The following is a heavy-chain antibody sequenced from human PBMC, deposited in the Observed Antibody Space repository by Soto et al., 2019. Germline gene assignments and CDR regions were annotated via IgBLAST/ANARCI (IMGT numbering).Heavy chain of an antibody. CDR2: INPNGGAA. J-gene: IGHJ6*02. Sequence: ASVKVFCKNSGYTFSDYYMHWVRPAPGQGLEWLGWINPNGGAAHYAQTFQGRVTMAWDTSITTAYMELSSLRSDDTAVYYCARVKDGSNWMDVWGQGTTVTVSS. CDR1: GYTFSDYY. CDR3: ARVKDGSNWMDV. D-gene: IGHD4-4*01. V-gene: IGHV1-2*02.